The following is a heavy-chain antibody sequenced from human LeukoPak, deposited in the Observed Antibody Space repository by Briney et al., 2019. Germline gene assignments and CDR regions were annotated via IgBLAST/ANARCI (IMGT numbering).Heavy chain of an antibody. D-gene: IGHD6-25*01. CDR3: VRGPHIAATSY. Sequence: GGSLRLSCVASGFSFNNYRMTWVRQAPGKGLEWVANIKQDGSEKQYVDSVKGRFAISRDNAKKSLYLQINTLRAEDTAVYYCVRGPHIAATSYWGQGTLVTVSS. CDR2: IKQDGSEK. J-gene: IGHJ4*02. CDR1: GFSFNNYR. V-gene: IGHV3-7*03.